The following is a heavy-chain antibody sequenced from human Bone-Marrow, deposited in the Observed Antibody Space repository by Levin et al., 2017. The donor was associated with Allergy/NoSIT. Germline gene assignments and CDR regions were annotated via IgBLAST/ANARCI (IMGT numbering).Heavy chain of an antibody. V-gene: IGHV3-23*01. J-gene: IGHJ5*02. CDR2: ISAGGGNT. CDR1: GFTFSTYA. CDR3: AQAGYTTPKYNWFDP. Sequence: SCAASGFTFSTYAMTWVRQAPGKGLEWVSAISAGGGNTYYADSVKGRFIISRDNSKNTVYLQMNNLRAEDTAVYFCAQAGYTTPKYNWFDPWGQGTLVTVSS. D-gene: IGHD6-13*01.